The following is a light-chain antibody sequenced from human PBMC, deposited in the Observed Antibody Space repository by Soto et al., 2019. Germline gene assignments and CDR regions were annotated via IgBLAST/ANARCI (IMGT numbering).Light chain of an antibody. V-gene: IGKV3-15*01. J-gene: IGKJ4*01. CDR2: GAS. CDR3: QQYNSWPPLT. Sequence: EIVMTQSPATLSVSTGDRATLSCRASQSIYSNLAWYQQKPGQSPRLLIYGASTRATGIPARFSGSGSGIEFTLTISSLQSEDFAVYYCQQYNSWPPLTFGGGTKVEIK. CDR1: QSIYSN.